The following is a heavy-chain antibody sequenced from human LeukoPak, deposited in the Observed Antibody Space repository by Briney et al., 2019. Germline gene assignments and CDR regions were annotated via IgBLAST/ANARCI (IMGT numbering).Heavy chain of an antibody. CDR3: TRGQDLYDYVDLGCFDP. J-gene: IGHJ5*02. CDR1: GFPFTSSD. V-gene: IGHV3-48*03. CDR2: IRSRGDLM. Sequence: GGSLRLSCSAASGFPFTSSDMSWVRQAPGKGLEWISYIRSRGDLMYYAEAVKGRFSISRDNAKNSLFLQMNSLRVEDTAIYYCTRGQDLYDYVDLGCFDPWGQGTLVTVSS. D-gene: IGHD4-17*01.